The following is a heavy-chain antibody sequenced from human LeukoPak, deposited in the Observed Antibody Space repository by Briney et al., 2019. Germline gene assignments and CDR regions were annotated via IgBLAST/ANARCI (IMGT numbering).Heavy chain of an antibody. D-gene: IGHD5-18*01. Sequence: PSETLSLTCAVYGGSFSGYYWSWIRQPPGNALEWIGEINHSGSTNYNPSLKSRVTISVDTSKNQFSLKLSSVTAADTAVYYCRQSGYSYADDYWGQGTLVTVSS. J-gene: IGHJ4*02. V-gene: IGHV4-34*01. CDR1: GGSFSGYY. CDR2: INHSGST. CDR3: RQSGYSYADDY.